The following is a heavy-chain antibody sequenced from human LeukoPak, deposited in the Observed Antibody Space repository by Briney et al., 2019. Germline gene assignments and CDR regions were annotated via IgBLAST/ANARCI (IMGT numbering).Heavy chain of an antibody. CDR3: ARGGDSGSYWVY. V-gene: IGHV4-34*01. CDR2: INHSGST. Sequence: PSETLSLTCAVYGGSFSGYYWSWIRQPPGKGLEWIGEINHSGSTNYNPSLKSRVTISVDTSKNQFSLKLSSVTAADTAVYYCARGGDSGSYWVYWGQGTLVTVSS. J-gene: IGHJ4*02. D-gene: IGHD1-26*01. CDR1: GGSFSGYY.